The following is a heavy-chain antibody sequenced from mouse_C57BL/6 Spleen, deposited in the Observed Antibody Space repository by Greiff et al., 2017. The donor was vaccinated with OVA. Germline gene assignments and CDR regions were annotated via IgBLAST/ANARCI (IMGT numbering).Heavy chain of an antibody. Sequence: EVQLVESGGGLVQPKGSLKLSCAASGFSFNTYAMNWVRQAPGKGLEWVARIRSKSNNYATYYADSVKDRFTISRDDSESMLYLQMNNLKTEDTAMYYCVRHDPLDHGYFDYWGQGTTLTVSS. CDR1: GFSFNTYA. CDR3: VRHDPLDHGYFDY. J-gene: IGHJ2*01. V-gene: IGHV10-1*01. CDR2: IRSKSNNYAT.